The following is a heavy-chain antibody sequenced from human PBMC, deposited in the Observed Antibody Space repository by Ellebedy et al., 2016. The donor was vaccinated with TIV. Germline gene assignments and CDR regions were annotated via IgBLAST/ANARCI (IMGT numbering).Heavy chain of an antibody. CDR2: IYCSGGT. CDR1: GFTVSSNY. CDR3: AGGISVAGTSLGF. D-gene: IGHD6-19*01. Sequence: GGSLRLSCAASGFTVSSNYMSWVRQAPGRGLEWVSTIYCSGGTYYAGSVKGRFTISRDNSKNTLYLQMNSLRAEDTAVYYCAGGISVAGTSLGFWGQGTLVTVSS. V-gene: IGHV3-53*01. J-gene: IGHJ4*02.